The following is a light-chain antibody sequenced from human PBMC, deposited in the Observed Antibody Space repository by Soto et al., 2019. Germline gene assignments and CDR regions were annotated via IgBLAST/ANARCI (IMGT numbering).Light chain of an antibody. V-gene: IGKV1-5*01. CDR1: QTVSSW. CDR3: QQYYSYSRT. J-gene: IGKJ1*01. Sequence: DIQMTQSPSTLSASVGDRVTITCRASQTVSSWLAWYQQKPGKAPKLLIYDVSSLESGVPSRFSGSGSGTEFTLTISSLQPDDFATYYCQQYYSYSRTVGQGTKV. CDR2: DVS.